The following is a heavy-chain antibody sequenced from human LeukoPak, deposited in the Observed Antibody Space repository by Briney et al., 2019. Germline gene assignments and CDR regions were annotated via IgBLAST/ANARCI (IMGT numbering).Heavy chain of an antibody. D-gene: IGHD3-10*01. CDR1: GFTFTSSA. Sequence: SVKVSCKVSGFTFTSSAAQWVRQARGQRLEWIGWIVVASGNTDYAQNFQERVTITRDMSTGTAYMELSSLRSEDTAVYYCAAGNVTMGRGSLGGWDAFDMWGQGTMVTVSS. CDR3: AAGNVTMGRGSLGGWDAFDM. V-gene: IGHV1-58*01. J-gene: IGHJ3*02. CDR2: IVVASGNT.